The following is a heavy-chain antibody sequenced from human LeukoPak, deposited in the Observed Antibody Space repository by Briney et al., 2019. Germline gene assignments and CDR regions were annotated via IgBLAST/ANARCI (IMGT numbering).Heavy chain of an antibody. J-gene: IGHJ4*02. CDR3: AKLTSGYDFDY. V-gene: IGHV3-23*01. CDR2: IRGVGGST. Sequence: GGSLRLSCAASGFTFSSYGMSWVRQAPGNGLEWVSAIRGVGGSTYYADSVKGRFTISRDNSKNTLYLQMNSLRAEDTAVYYCAKLTSGYDFDYWGQGTLVTVSS. D-gene: IGHD5-12*01. CDR1: GFTFSSYG.